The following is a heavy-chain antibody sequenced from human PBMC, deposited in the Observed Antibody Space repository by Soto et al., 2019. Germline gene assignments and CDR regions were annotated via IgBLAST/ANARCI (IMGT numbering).Heavy chain of an antibody. Sequence: SDNCSLSYTGSVGSISNRSYWGWIRQPPGKGLEWIGSIYSIGSTYYNPSLKSRVTISVDTSKNQFSLKLSSVTAADTAVYYCRRSSRYSTDVWGQGTTVT. CDR3: RRSSRYSTDV. CDR2: IYSIGST. V-gene: IGHV4-39*01. J-gene: IGHJ6*02. D-gene: IGHD6-13*01. CDR1: VGSISNRSY.